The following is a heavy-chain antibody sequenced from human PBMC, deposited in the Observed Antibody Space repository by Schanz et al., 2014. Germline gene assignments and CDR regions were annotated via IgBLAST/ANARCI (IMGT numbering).Heavy chain of an antibody. D-gene: IGHD2-15*01. V-gene: IGHV3-30*04. CDR1: GFTFRNYA. CDR2: ISYDGSNK. CDR3: ARDEGGGYYYYGMDV. J-gene: IGHJ6*02. Sequence: QVQLVESGGGVVQPGRSLRLSCAASGFTFRNYAMHWVRQAPGKGLEWVAVISYDGSNKYYADSVKGRFTISRDNSKNTLYLQMNSLTAEDTAVYYCARDEGGGYYYYGMDVWGQGTTVTVSS.